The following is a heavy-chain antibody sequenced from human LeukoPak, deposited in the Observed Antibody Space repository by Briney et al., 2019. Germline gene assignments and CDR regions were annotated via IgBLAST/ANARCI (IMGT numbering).Heavy chain of an antibody. V-gene: IGHV3-23*01. Sequence: GGSLRLSCAASGFTVSDVYMNWVRQAPGKGLEWISGISGSGASTYYADSVKGRFTISRDDSRNTLYLQMNSLRGDDTAVYYCAKDVGKWESLHFFDYWGQGTLVTVSS. CDR3: AKDVGKWESLHFFDY. CDR1: GFTVSDVY. D-gene: IGHD1-26*01. J-gene: IGHJ4*02. CDR2: ISGSGAST.